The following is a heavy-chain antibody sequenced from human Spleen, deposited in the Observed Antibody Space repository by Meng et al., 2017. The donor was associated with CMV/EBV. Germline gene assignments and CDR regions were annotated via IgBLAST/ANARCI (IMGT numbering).Heavy chain of an antibody. V-gene: IGHV3-15*01. Sequence: GESLKISCAASGFTFSTYSMNWVRQAQGKGLEWVGRIKRQSDGGATDYAAPVKGRFTISRDDSKNTLYLQMNSLKTEDTAVYYCTTDDLRPGYYYFDHWGQGTLVTVSS. CDR3: TTDDLRPGYYYFDH. CDR1: GFTFSTYS. CDR2: IKRQSDGGAT. D-gene: IGHD4-17*01. J-gene: IGHJ4*02.